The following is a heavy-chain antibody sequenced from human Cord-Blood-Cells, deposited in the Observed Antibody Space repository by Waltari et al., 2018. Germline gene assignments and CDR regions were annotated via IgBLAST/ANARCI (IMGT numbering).Heavy chain of an antibody. D-gene: IGHD6-6*01. V-gene: IGHV4-39*01. CDR3: ARHVGIAARPDWYFDL. CDR2: IYYSGNT. Sequence: QLQLQESGPGLVKPSETLSLTCTVSGGSISSSSYSWGWIGQPPGKGLEWIGSIYYSGNTYYNPSLKSRVTISVDTSKNQFSLKLSSVTAADTAVYYCARHVGIAARPDWYFDLWGRGTLVTVSS. CDR1: GGSISSSSYS. J-gene: IGHJ2*01.